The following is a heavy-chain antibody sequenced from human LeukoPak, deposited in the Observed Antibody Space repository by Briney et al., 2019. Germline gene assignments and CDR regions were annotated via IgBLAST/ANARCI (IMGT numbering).Heavy chain of an antibody. Sequence: GGSLRLSCKASGFPFNTYDTHWVRQAPGKGLEWVAILSNDGSNRHFADPVKGRFSISRDNSKSILYLQMNSLRLEDTAVYYCAKVPFDPWGQGTLVIVSS. CDR1: GFPFNTYD. J-gene: IGHJ5*02. V-gene: IGHV3-30*18. CDR3: AKVPFDP. D-gene: IGHD3-10*01. CDR2: LSNDGSNR.